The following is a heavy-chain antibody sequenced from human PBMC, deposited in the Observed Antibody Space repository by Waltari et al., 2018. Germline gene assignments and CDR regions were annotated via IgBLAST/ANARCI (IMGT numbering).Heavy chain of an antibody. V-gene: IGHV1-2*06. D-gene: IGHD3-22*01. CDR3: ARDQIGYYYDSSGYWNPFDY. CDR1: GYTFTGYY. J-gene: IGHJ4*02. Sequence: QVQLVQSGAEVKKPGASVKVSCKASGYTFTGYYMHWVRQAPGQGLEWMGRINPNSGGTNYAQKFQGRVTRTRDTSISTAYMELSRLRSDDTAVYYCARDQIGYYYDSSGYWNPFDYWGQGTLVTVSS. CDR2: INPNSGGT.